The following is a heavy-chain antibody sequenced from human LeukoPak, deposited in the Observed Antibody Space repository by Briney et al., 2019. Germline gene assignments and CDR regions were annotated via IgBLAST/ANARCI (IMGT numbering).Heavy chain of an antibody. D-gene: IGHD1-26*01. Sequence: PGGSLRLSCAASGFTFSSYAMSWVRQAPGKGLEWVSAISGSGGRTYYADSVKGRFTISKDNSKSTLYLQMNSLRAEDTAVYYCAKDLSGSLVGATIDYWGQRTLVTVSS. CDR2: ISGSGGRT. CDR3: AKDLSGSLVGATIDY. CDR1: GFTFSSYA. V-gene: IGHV3-23*01. J-gene: IGHJ4*02.